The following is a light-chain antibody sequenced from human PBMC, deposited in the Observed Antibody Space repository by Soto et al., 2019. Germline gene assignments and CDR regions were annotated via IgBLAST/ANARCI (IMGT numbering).Light chain of an antibody. CDR3: QVWAGSSVHYV. Sequence: GLTQPPSVSGAPGQTTTSTGRGNNIGIKNVHWYQQKPGQAPVLVVYDDSDRPSGIPERFSGSNSGNTATLDISRVEAGDEADYFCQVWAGSSVHYVFGTGTKVTVL. V-gene: IGLV3-21*02. CDR2: DDS. CDR1: NIGIKN. J-gene: IGLJ1*01.